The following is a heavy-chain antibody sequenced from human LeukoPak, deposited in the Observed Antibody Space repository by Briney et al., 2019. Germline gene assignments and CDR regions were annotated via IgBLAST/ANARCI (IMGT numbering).Heavy chain of an antibody. V-gene: IGHV1-3*03. CDR2: INAGNGNT. D-gene: IGHD3-10*01. J-gene: IGHJ4*02. Sequence: ASVKVSCKASGYTFTSYGISWVRQASGQRLEWMGWINAGNGNTKYSQEFQGRVTITRDTSASTAYMELSSLRSEDMAVYYCARGAPGGDYFDYWGQGTLVTVSS. CDR1: GYTFTSYG. CDR3: ARGAPGGDYFDY.